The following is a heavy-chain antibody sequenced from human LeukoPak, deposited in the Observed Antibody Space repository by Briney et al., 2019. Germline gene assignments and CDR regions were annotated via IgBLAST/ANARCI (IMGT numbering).Heavy chain of an antibody. CDR3: ARAPRVVGLTLIMNYMDL. Sequence: GASVTVSLKTSGDTFTTYGITWVRQAPGQGPEWLGGIIPSFDKPYYGQKFQGRLTITADKSTSTVYMELSSLTSEDTAVYYCARAPRVVGLTLIMNYMDLWGNGTTVTVAS. D-gene: IGHD1-26*01. J-gene: IGHJ6*03. CDR2: IIPSFDKP. CDR1: GDTFTTYG. V-gene: IGHV1-69*06.